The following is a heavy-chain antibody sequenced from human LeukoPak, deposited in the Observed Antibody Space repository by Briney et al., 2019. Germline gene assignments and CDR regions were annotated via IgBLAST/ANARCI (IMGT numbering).Heavy chain of an antibody. CDR1: GFTFSSYS. D-gene: IGHD2-8*01. CDR2: ISSSSSYI. Sequence: PGGSLRLSCAASGFTFSSYSMNWVRQAPGKGLEWVSSISSSSSYIYYADSVKGRFTISRDNAKNPLYLQMNSLRAEDTAVYYCARDLGYCTNGVCYAYHFDYWGQGTLVTVSS. CDR3: ARDLGYCTNGVCYAYHFDY. V-gene: IGHV3-21*01. J-gene: IGHJ4*02.